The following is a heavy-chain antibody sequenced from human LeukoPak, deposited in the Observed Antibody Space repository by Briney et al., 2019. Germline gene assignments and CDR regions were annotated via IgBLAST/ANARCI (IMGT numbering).Heavy chain of an antibody. D-gene: IGHD4-17*01. CDR3: ARVAYGLVDY. CDR2: IYYSGST. Sequence: PSETLSLTCTVSGGSISSHYWGWIRQPPGKGLEWIGYIYYSGSTNYNPSLKSRVTISVGTSKNQFSLKLSSVTAADTAVYYCARVAYGLVDYWGQGTLVTVSS. V-gene: IGHV4-59*11. J-gene: IGHJ4*02. CDR1: GGSISSHY.